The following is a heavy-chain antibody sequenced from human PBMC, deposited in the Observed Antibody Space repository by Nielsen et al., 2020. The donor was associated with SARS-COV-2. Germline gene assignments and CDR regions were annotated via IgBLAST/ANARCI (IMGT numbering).Heavy chain of an antibody. CDR1: GFLVSTKY. CDR2: FYSGGTT. J-gene: IGHJ4*02. CDR3: AKEGATYGVRNFDY. Sequence: GESLKISCAASGFLVSTKYMNWVRQAPGKGLEWVSVFYSGGTTLYADSVKGRFIISRDNSRNTLYLQMNSLRVEDTAMYYCAKEGATYGVRNFDYWGQGIMVTSPQ. D-gene: IGHD4/OR15-4a*01. V-gene: IGHV3-53*01.